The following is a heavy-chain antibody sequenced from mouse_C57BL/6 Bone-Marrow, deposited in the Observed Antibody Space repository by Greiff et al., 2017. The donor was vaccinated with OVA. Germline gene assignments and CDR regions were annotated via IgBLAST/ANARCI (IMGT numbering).Heavy chain of an antibody. CDR2: IDPEDGDT. D-gene: IGHD1-1*01. CDR1: GFNFKDYY. J-gene: IGHJ3*01. V-gene: IGHV14-1*01. Sequence: VQLQQSGAELVRPGASVKLSCTASGFNFKDYYMHWVKQRPEQGLEWIGRIDPEDGDTDYAPKFQGKATMTVDTSSNTAYLQLSSLTSEDTAVYYCTTLPYDGSSTWFAYWGQGTLVTVSA. CDR3: TTLPYDGSSTWFAY.